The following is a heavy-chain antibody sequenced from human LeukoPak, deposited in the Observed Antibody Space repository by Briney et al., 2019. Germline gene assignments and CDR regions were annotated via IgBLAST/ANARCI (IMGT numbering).Heavy chain of an antibody. V-gene: IGHV3-74*01. CDR1: GFTFDDYG. CDR3: ARGSLGDGSLLIDY. Sequence: GGSLRLSCAASGFTFDDYGMSWVRQAPGKGLVWVSRINSDGSDISYADSVKGRFTISRDNAKNTVYLQMNSLRAEDTAVYYCARGSLGDGSLLIDYWGQGTLVTVSS. D-gene: IGHD1-26*01. J-gene: IGHJ4*02. CDR2: INSDGSDI.